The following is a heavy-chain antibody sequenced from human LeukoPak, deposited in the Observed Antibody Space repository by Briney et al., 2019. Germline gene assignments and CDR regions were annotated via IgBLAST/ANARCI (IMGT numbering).Heavy chain of an antibody. CDR1: GFTSSSYW. CDR2: INYDGSDT. Sequence: GGSLRLSCAASGFTSSSYWMHWVRQAPGKGLVWVSGINYDGSDTRYADTVKGRFTTSRDNAKNTLYLQMNSLRAEDTAVYYCQRDFMTAAGIHWGQGTLVTVSS. J-gene: IGHJ4*02. CDR3: QRDFMTAAGIH. V-gene: IGHV3-74*01. D-gene: IGHD6-13*01.